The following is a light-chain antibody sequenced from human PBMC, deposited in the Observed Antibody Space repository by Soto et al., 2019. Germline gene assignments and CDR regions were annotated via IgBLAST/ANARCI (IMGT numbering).Light chain of an antibody. V-gene: IGKV1-9*01. CDR3: QQHRG. CDR2: AAS. J-gene: IGKJ4*01. CDR1: QGISSY. Sequence: IQLTQSPSSLSASVGDRVTITCRASQGISSYLDWYQQKPGKAPKLLIYAASTLQSGVPSRFSGSGSGTDFTLTISSLQPEDFATYYCQQHRGFGGGTKVEIK.